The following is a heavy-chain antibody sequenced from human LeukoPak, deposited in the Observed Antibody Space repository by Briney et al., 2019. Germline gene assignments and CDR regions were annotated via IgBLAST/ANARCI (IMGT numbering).Heavy chain of an antibody. D-gene: IGHD6-19*01. CDR3: ARGIAVAGSAFDI. Sequence: SETLSLTCAVYGGSFSGYYWSWIRQPPGKGLGWIGEINHSGSTNYNPSLKSRVTISVDTSKNHFSLKVSSVTAADTAVYYCARGIAVAGSAFDIWGQGTMVTVSS. J-gene: IGHJ3*02. CDR2: INHSGST. CDR1: GGSFSGYY. V-gene: IGHV4-34*01.